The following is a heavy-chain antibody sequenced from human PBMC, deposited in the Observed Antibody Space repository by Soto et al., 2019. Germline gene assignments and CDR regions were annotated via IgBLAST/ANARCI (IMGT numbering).Heavy chain of an antibody. Sequence: PSETLSLTCTVSGGSMSSSNWWNWVRQSPGKGLEWIGEAHHSGRTNYNPSLKSRVTISVDKSKNHFSLKLSSVTAADTAVYYCARARSIEVLEYYFDYWGHGTLVTVSS. V-gene: IGHV4-4*02. CDR3: ARARSIEVLEYYFDY. D-gene: IGHD2-2*01. J-gene: IGHJ4*01. CDR1: GGSMSSSNW. CDR2: AHHSGRT.